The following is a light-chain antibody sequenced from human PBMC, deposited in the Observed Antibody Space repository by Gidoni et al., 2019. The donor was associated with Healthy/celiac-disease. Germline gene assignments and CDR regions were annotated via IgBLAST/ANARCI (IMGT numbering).Light chain of an antibody. CDR2: AAS. J-gene: IGKJ1*01. CDR1: QSISSY. V-gene: IGKV1-39*01. CDR3: HQSYRTPPWT. Sequence: DIQMNQAQSSLAASVGDGVTITCRASQSISSYLHWYQQKPGKAPKLLIYAASSLQSGVPSRFSGSGSGTDFTLTISRLQPEDFATYYCHQSYRTPPWTFGQGTQVEIK.